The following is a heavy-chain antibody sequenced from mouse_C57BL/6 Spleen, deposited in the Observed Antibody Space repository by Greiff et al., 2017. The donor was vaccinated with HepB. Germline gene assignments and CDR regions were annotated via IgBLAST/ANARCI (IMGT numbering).Heavy chain of an antibody. CDR2: ISDGGSYT. CDR1: GFTFSSYA. D-gene: IGHD1-1*01. V-gene: IGHV5-4*01. J-gene: IGHJ1*03. Sequence: EVMLVESGGGLVKPGGSLKLSCAASGFTFSSYAMSWVRQTPEKWLVWVATISDGGSYTYYPDNVKGRFTISRDNAKDNLYLQMSHLKSEDAAMDYSAREGYYGNSEWYIDDWGTETTITVSS. CDR3: AREGYYGNSEWYIDD.